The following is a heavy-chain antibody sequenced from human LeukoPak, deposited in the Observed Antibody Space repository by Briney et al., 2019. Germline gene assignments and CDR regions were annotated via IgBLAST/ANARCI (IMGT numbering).Heavy chain of an antibody. CDR3: AKDRIAARYFDY. CDR1: GFTFSSYG. J-gene: IGHJ4*02. D-gene: IGHD6-6*01. V-gene: IGHV3-30*02. CDR2: IRYDGSNK. Sequence: GGSLRLSCAASGFTFSSYGMHWVRQAPGTGLEWVAFIRYDGSNKYYADSVQGRFTIPRDNSKNTLYLQMNSLRAEDTAVYYCAKDRIAARYFDYWGQGTLVTVSS.